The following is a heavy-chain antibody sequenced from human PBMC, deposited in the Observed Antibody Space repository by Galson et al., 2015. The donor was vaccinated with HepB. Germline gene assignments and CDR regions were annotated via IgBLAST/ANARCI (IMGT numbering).Heavy chain of an antibody. D-gene: IGHD1-26*01. J-gene: IGHJ3*02. CDR2: IYYSGST. CDR3: ARSGYSGSLDAFDI. Sequence: ETLSLTCTVSGGSISSGGYYWSWIRQHPGKGLEWIGYIYYSGSTNYNPSLKSRVTISVDTSKNQFPLKLSSVTAADTAVYYCARSGYSGSLDAFDIWGQGTMVTVSS. CDR1: GGSISSGGYY. V-gene: IGHV4-61*08.